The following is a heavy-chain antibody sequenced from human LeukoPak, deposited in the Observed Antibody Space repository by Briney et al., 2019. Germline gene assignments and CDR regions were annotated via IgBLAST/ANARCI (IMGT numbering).Heavy chain of an antibody. J-gene: IGHJ4*02. CDR2: IYYSGST. Sequence: PSETLSLTCTVSGGSISSSSYYWGWIRQPPGKGLEWIGSIYYSGSTYYNPSLKSRVTISVDTSKNQFSLKLSSVTAADTAVYYCARDRGAYYYDSSGFDYWGQGTLVTVSS. CDR3: ARDRGAYYYDSSGFDY. D-gene: IGHD3-22*01. CDR1: GGSISSSSYY. V-gene: IGHV4-39*02.